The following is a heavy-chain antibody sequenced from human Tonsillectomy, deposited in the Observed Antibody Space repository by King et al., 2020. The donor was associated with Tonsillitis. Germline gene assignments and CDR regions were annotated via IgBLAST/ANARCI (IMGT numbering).Heavy chain of an antibody. CDR3: AKDSFGSLDY. J-gene: IGHJ4*02. CDR2: MSHDGSQK. Sequence: VQLVESGGGVVQPGRSLRLSCAGSGFTFSNSPMHWVRQAPGKGLEWVAVMSHDGSQKYYGDSVKGRFTISRGNSRNTLYLQMNSLRAEDTAVYYCAKDSFGSLDYWGQGTPVTVSS. D-gene: IGHD3-3*01. CDR1: GFTFSNSP. V-gene: IGHV3-30*04.